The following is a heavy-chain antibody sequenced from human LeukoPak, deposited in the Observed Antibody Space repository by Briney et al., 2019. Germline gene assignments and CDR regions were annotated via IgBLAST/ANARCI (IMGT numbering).Heavy chain of an antibody. CDR2: ISYDGSNK. V-gene: IGHV3-30*18. J-gene: IGHJ4*02. Sequence: GGSLRLSCAASGFTISSYGMHWVRQARGKGLEWVAVISYDGSNKYYADSVKGRFTISRDNSKNTLYLQMNSLRAEDTAVYYCAKPLYSYGYYFDYWGQGTLVTVSS. D-gene: IGHD5-18*01. CDR1: GFTISSYG. CDR3: AKPLYSYGYYFDY.